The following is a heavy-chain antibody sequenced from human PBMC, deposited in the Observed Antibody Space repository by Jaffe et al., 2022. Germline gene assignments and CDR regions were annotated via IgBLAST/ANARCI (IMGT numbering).Heavy chain of an antibody. D-gene: IGHD4-17*01. J-gene: IGHJ3*02. CDR3: AKEARDYGDYDGAFDI. V-gene: IGHV3-23*01. Sequence: EVQLLESGGGLVQPGGSLRLSCAASGFTFSSYAMSWVRQAPGKGLEWVSAISGSGGSTYYADSVKGRFTISRDNSKNTLYLQMNSLRAEDTAVYYCAKEARDYGDYDGAFDIWGQGTMVTVSS. CDR2: ISGSGGST. CDR1: GFTFSSYA.